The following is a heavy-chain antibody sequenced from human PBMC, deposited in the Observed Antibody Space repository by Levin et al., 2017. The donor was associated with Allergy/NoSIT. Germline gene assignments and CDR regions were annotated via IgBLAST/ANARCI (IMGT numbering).Heavy chain of an antibody. CDR3: AKGSRQQYCSSTSCYFHYYGMDV. CDR1: GFTFSSYG. CDR2: ISYDGSNK. D-gene: IGHD2-2*01. V-gene: IGHV3-30*18. Sequence: GGSLRLSCAASGFTFSSYGMHWVRQAPGKGLEWVAVISYDGSNKYYADSVKGRFTISRDNSKNTLYLQMNSLRAEDTAVYYCAKGSRQQYCSSTSCYFHYYGMDVWGQGTTVTVSS. J-gene: IGHJ6*02.